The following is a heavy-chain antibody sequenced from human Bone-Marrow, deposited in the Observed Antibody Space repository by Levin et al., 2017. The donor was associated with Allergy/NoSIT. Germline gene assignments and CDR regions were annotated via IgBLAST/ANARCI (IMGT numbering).Heavy chain of an antibody. CDR1: GGTFSSYA. Sequence: SVKVSCKASGGTFSSYAISWVRQAPGQGLEWMVRIIPILGIANYAQKFQGRVTITADKSTSTAYMELSSLRSEDTAVYYCARDCSGGSCYSGVWFDPWGQGTLVTVSS. J-gene: IGHJ5*02. V-gene: IGHV1-69*04. CDR3: ARDCSGGSCYSGVWFDP. CDR2: IIPILGIA. D-gene: IGHD2-15*01.